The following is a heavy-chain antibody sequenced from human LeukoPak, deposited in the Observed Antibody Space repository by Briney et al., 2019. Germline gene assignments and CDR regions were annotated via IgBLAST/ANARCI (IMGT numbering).Heavy chain of an antibody. Sequence: GGSLRLSCAASGFTFSTFAMNWVRQAPGKGLEWVSAISGSGDVTYFGDSVKGRFTISRDNSKNTLYLQMNSLRAEDTAVYYCASLINYYYDSSGPGDAGDADIWGQGTMVTVSS. CDR1: GFTFSTFA. CDR2: ISGSGDVT. J-gene: IGHJ3*02. V-gene: IGHV3-23*01. CDR3: ASLINYYYDSSGPGDAGDADI. D-gene: IGHD3-22*01.